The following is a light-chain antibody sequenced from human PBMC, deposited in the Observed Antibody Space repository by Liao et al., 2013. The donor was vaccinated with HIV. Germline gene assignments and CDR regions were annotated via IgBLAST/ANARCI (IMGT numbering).Light chain of an antibody. Sequence: SYVLTQPASVSVAPGNTATITCGGGKIGSESVHWYQQKPGHAPXLVIYYDTNRPSGIPERFSGSNPGLTATLIISRVEAGDEADYYCQVWDSNNDHPYVFGTGTKVTVL. J-gene: IGLJ1*01. V-gene: IGLV3-21*01. CDR3: QVWDSNNDHPYV. CDR2: YDT. CDR1: KIGSES.